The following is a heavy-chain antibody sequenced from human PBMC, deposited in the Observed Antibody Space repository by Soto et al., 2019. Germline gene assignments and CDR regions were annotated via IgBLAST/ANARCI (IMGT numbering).Heavy chain of an antibody. CDR3: AKVLTHSWLQLDY. CDR2: IRGSGGST. CDR1: GFTFSSYA. D-gene: IGHD5-12*01. Sequence: EVQLLESGGGLVQPGGSLRLSCAASGFTFSSYAMSWVRQAPGKGLEWVSAIRGSGGSTYYANSVKGRFTISRDNSKNTLYLQMNSLRAEDTAVYYCAKVLTHSWLQLDYWGQGTLVTVSA. J-gene: IGHJ4*02. V-gene: IGHV3-23*01.